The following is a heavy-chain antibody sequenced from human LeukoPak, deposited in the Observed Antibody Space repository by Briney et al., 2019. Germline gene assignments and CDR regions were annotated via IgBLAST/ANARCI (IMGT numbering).Heavy chain of an antibody. D-gene: IGHD5-18*01. V-gene: IGHV3-23*01. J-gene: IGHJ4*02. Sequence: GGSLRLSCAASGFTFSSYSMNWVRQAPGKGLEGVSAISGSGGGTYYADSVKGRFTISRDDSKNTLYLQMNSLRAEDTAVYYCATAPLRSTANDYWGQGTLVTVSS. CDR2: ISGSGGGT. CDR1: GFTFSSYS. CDR3: ATAPLRSTANDY.